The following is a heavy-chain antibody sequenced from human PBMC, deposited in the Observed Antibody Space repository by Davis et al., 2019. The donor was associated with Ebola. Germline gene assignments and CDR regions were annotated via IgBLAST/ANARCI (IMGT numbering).Heavy chain of an antibody. D-gene: IGHD3-16*01. V-gene: IGHV3-7*01. CDR2: IKQDGSEK. CDR3: AKDSLGGLANWFNP. Sequence: GESLKISCAASGFTFSNYWMSWVRQAPGKGLEWVANIKQDGSEKYYVDSVKGRFTISRDNAKNSLYLQMNSLRAEDTAVYYCAKDSLGGLANWFNPWGQGTLVTVSS. J-gene: IGHJ5*02. CDR1: GFTFSNYW.